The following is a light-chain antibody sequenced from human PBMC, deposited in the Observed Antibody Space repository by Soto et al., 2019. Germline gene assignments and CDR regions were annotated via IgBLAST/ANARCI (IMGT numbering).Light chain of an antibody. J-gene: IGKJ5*01. CDR2: DAS. CDR1: QSVSNNY. CDR3: QQRYDWPPIT. Sequence: EIVLTQSPGTLSLSPGERATLSCRASQSVSNNYLAWYQQKPGQAPRLLIYDASNRATGIPARFSGSGSGTDFTLTISNLQPEDFAVYYCQQRYDWPPITFGQGTRLE. V-gene: IGKV3-11*01.